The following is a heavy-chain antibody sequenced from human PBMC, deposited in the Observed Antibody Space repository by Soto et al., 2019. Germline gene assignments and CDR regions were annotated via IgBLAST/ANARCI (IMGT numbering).Heavy chain of an antibody. V-gene: IGHV1-69*06. CDR3: ATLQNLYDILTGYYSPAPFDI. J-gene: IGHJ3*02. D-gene: IGHD3-9*01. Sequence: GASVKVSCKASGGTFSSYAISWVRQAPGQGLEWMGGIIPIFGTENYAQKFKGRVTITADKSTSTAYMELSSLRSEDTAVYYCATLQNLYDILTGYYSPAPFDIWGQGTMATVSS. CDR2: IIPIFGTE. CDR1: GGTFSSYA.